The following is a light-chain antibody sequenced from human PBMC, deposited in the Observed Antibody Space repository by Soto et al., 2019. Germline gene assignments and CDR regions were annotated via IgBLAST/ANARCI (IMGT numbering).Light chain of an antibody. Sequence: DIVMTQTPLSSPVTLGQSASISCRSSQSLVHTDGDTYLNWLQQRPGQPPRLLICKVSNRFSGVPERFSGSGAGTDFELRISRVEAEDVGVYYCMQATQLRTFGQGTKVEIK. J-gene: IGKJ1*01. CDR2: KVS. V-gene: IGKV2-24*01. CDR3: MQATQLRT. CDR1: QSLVHTDGDTY.